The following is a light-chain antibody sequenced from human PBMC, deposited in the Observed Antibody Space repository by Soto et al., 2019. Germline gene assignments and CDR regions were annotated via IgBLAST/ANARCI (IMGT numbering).Light chain of an antibody. CDR2: GAS. Sequence: DIQIPQSPPALSASVGDRVTITCRSRQKIDTFANWYQQKPGKAPKLLIFGASSLHSGVPSRFSGSGSGTDFTLTITSLQTEDFATYYWQQSYTLPLTFGGGTRVEIK. CDR1: QKIDTF. CDR3: QQSYTLPLT. V-gene: IGKV1-39*01. J-gene: IGKJ4*01.